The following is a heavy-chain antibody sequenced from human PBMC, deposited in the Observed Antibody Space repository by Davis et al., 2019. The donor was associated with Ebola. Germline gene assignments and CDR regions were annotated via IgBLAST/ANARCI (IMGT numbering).Heavy chain of an antibody. V-gene: IGHV3-15*01. Sequence: GESLKISCAASGFTLNNAWMSWVRQAPGKGLEWVGRIKSKTDGGTTDYAAPVKARFAMSRDDSKNTLYLQMNSLTIEDTAVYYCTTLSTVTTMYFDLWGRGTLVTVSS. D-gene: IGHD4-17*01. CDR1: GFTLNNAW. CDR2: IKSKTDGGTT. CDR3: TTLSTVTTMYFDL. J-gene: IGHJ2*01.